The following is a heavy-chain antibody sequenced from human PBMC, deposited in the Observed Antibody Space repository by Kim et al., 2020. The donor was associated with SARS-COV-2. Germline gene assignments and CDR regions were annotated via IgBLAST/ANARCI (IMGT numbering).Heavy chain of an antibody. Sequence: ASVKVSCKVSGYTLSELSMHWVRQAPGKGLEWMGGFDPEDGETVYAQKFQGRVTMTEDTSTDTAYMEPSSLRSEDSALYYCATVRGSALQHYYYYHFGMDVWGQGTTVTVSS. CDR1: GYTLSELS. J-gene: IGHJ6*02. D-gene: IGHD3-10*01. CDR2: FDPEDGET. CDR3: ATVRGSALQHYYYYHFGMDV. V-gene: IGHV1-24*01.